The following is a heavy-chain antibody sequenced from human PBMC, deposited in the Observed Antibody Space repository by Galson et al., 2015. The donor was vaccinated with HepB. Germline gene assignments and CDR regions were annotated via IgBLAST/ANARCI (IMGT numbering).Heavy chain of an antibody. CDR3: ARDGGYYDYVWGSYRPYFDY. D-gene: IGHD3-16*02. CDR1: GFTFSSYS. CDR2: ISSSSSYI. V-gene: IGHV3-21*01. Sequence: SLRLSCAASGFTFSSYSMNWVRQAPGKGLEWVSSISSSSSYIYYADSVKGRFTTSRDNAKNSLYLQMNSLRAEDTAVYYCARDGGYYDYVWGSYRPYFDYWGQGTPVTVSS. J-gene: IGHJ4*02.